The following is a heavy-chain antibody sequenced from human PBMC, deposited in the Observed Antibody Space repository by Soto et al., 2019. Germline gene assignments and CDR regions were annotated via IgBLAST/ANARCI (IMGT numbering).Heavy chain of an antibody. Sequence: QVQLVESGGGVVQPGRPLGPSFAASGLTSSTFGSHWARQAPGKGLEWVKGISFDGSKEYYADSVKGRFTISRDNSKNTLYLQMNSLTIEDTAVYYCAKSRASMVRGVVLYYGMDVWGHGTTVSVSS. J-gene: IGHJ6*02. CDR3: AKSRASMVRGVVLYYGMDV. CDR1: GLTSSTFG. D-gene: IGHD3-10*01. CDR2: ISFDGSKE. V-gene: IGHV3-30*18.